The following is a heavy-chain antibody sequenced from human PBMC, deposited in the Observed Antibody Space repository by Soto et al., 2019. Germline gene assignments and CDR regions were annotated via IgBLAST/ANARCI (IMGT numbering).Heavy chain of an antibody. V-gene: IGHV3-74*01. J-gene: IGHJ6*04. Sequence: EVQLVESGGGLVQPGGSLRLSCAASGFTLSGRSMTWVRQAPGKGLVWVSGIDNAGTDSTYADSVKGRFTSSRDNAKNMLYLQMNSLRVEETAVYYCARGLFGPDVWGKGTTVTVSS. CDR2: IDNAGTDS. CDR1: GFTLSGRS. CDR3: ARGLFGPDV. D-gene: IGHD3-10*02.